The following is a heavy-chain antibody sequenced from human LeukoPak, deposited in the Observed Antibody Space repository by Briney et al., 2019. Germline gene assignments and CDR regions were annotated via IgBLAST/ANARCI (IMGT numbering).Heavy chain of an antibody. CDR2: IIPIFGTA. CDR1: GYTFTSYG. Sequence: SVKVSCKASGYTFTSYGISWVRQAPGQGLEWMGGIIPIFGTANYAQKFQGRVTITADESTSTAYMELSSLRSEDTAVYYCARDVRDIAALDYWGQGTLVTVSS. V-gene: IGHV1-69*13. CDR3: ARDVRDIAALDY. D-gene: IGHD6-6*01. J-gene: IGHJ4*02.